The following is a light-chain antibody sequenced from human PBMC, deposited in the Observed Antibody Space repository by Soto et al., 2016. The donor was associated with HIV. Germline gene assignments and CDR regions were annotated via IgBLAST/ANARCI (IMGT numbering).Light chain of an antibody. CDR2: GKN. J-gene: IGLJ2*01. CDR1: SLRTYY. Sequence: SSELTQDPAVSVALGQTVRIXCQGDSLRTYYASWYQQKPGQAPVLVIFGKNNRPSGIPDRFSGSSSGNTDSLTITGAQAEDEADYYCNSRDSSGNHVVFGGGTKLTVL. CDR3: NSRDSSGNHVV. V-gene: IGLV3-19*01.